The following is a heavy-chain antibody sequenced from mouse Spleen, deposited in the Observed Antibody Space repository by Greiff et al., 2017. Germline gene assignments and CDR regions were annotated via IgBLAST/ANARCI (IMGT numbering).Heavy chain of an antibody. V-gene: IGHV1-50*01. CDR2: IDPSDSYT. Sequence: VQLQQPGAELVKPGASVKLSCKASGYTFTSYWMQWVKQRPGQGLEWIGEIDPSDSYTNYNQKFKGKATLTVDTSSSTAYMQLSSLTSEDSAVYYCARWDYYYGSVYAMDYWGQGTSVTVSS. J-gene: IGHJ4*01. CDR1: GYTFTSYW. CDR3: ARWDYYYGSVYAMDY. D-gene: IGHD1-1*01.